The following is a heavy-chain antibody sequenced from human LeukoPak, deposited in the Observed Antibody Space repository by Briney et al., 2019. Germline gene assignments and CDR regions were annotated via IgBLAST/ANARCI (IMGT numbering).Heavy chain of an antibody. Sequence: GSLRLSCAASGFTFSSYAMSWVRQAPGKGLEWIGSIYYSGSTYYNPSLKSRVTISVDTSKNQFSLELSSVTAADTAVYYCTRRGRYGIPYYYGMDVWGQGTTVTVSS. J-gene: IGHJ6*02. CDR1: GFTFSSYA. CDR3: TRRGRYGIPYYYGMDV. V-gene: IGHV4-59*05. D-gene: IGHD3-9*01. CDR2: IYYSGST.